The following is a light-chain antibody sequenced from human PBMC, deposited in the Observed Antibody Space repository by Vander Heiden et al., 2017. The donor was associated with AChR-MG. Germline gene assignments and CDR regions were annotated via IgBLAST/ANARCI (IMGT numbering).Light chain of an antibody. CDR1: QSLSSY. CDR3: QERSNWPPRFT. V-gene: IGKV3-11*01. CDR2: DAS. Sequence: EIVLTQSPATLSLSPGQRATLACRASQSLSSYLAWYQHKPGQAPRLLIYDASNRATGIPARFSGSGSGTDFTLTISNLEPEDFAVYYCQERSNWPPRFTFGPGTKVDIK. J-gene: IGKJ3*01.